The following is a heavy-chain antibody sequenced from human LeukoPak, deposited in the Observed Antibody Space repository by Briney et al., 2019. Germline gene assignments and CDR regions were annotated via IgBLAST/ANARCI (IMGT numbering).Heavy chain of an antibody. CDR1: GFTFSSYS. CDR3: AKAPYYYDSSGYYERYYFDY. J-gene: IGHJ4*02. V-gene: IGHV3-9*01. D-gene: IGHD3-22*01. Sequence: GGSLRLSCAASGFTFSSYSMNWVRQAPGKGLEWVSGISWNSGSIGYADSVKGRFTISRDNAKNSLYLQMNSLRAEDTALYYCAKAPYYYDSSGYYERYYFDYWGQGTLVTVSS. CDR2: ISWNSGSI.